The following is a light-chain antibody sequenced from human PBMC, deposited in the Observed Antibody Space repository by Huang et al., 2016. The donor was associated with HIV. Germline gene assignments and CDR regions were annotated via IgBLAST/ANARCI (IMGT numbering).Light chain of an antibody. CDR1: ESVSIN. CDR2: GAS. Sequence: EIVMTQSPVTLSVSPGERATLSCRASESVSINLAWYQQKTGQAPRLLIYGASTRATGTPTRFSGRWSGTDFTLTIYSLQSEDIAAYYCQQYTNWPRTFGQGTKVEIK. J-gene: IGKJ1*01. V-gene: IGKV3-15*01. CDR3: QQYTNWPRT.